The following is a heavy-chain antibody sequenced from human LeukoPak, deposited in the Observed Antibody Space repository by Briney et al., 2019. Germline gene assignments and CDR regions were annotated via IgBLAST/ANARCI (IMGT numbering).Heavy chain of an antibody. J-gene: IGHJ4*02. CDR3: ARLGDSSGYYSPFDY. CDR2: IYYSGST. Sequence: SETLSLTCTVSGGSVTSSTFSWAWIRQPPGKGLEWIGYIYYSGSTNYNPSLKSRVTISVDTSKNQFSLKLSSVTAADTAVYYCARLGDSSGYYSPFDYWGQGTLVTVSS. CDR1: GGSVTSSTFS. D-gene: IGHD3-22*01. V-gene: IGHV4-61*05.